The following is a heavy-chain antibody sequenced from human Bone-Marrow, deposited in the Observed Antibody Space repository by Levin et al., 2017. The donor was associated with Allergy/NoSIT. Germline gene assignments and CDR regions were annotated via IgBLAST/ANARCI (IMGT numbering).Heavy chain of an antibody. CDR2: ITIYNGNT. V-gene: IGHV1-45*01. J-gene: IGHJ6*02. Sequence: EASEKVSCTASGYTFTYRYLHWVRQAPGQALEWMGWITIYNGNTKYADKFRDRVSIIREISLNTVYLELRSLRSEDTATYFCVRCSLYDPGTFTMDVWGQGTNVTVSS. CDR3: VRCSLYDPGTFTMDV. D-gene: IGHD3-10*01. CDR1: GYTFTYRY.